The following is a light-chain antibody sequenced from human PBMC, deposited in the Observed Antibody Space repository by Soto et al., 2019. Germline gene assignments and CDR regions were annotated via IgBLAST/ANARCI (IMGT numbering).Light chain of an antibody. CDR1: QSISSW. CDR2: KAS. Sequence: DIQMTQSPSTLSASVGDRVTITCRASQSISSWLAWYQQKPGKAPKLLIYKASILEIGLPSKFSGSGSGTEFSLTISILQPDDFATYYCQQHNIYSGYTFGQGTNLDIK. J-gene: IGKJ2*01. V-gene: IGKV1-5*03. CDR3: QQHNIYSGYT.